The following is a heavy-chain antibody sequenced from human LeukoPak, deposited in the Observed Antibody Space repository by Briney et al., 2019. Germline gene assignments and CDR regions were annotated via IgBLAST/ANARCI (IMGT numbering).Heavy chain of an antibody. Sequence: ASVKVSCKASGGTFSSYAISWVRQAPGQGLEWMGGIIPIFGTANYAQKFQGRVTMTRDTSTSTVYMELSSLRSEDTAVYYCASGMGGGGPGLDYYYYMDVWGKGTTVTVSS. J-gene: IGHJ6*03. D-gene: IGHD2-15*01. V-gene: IGHV1-69*05. CDR1: GGTFSSYA. CDR2: IIPIFGTA. CDR3: ASGMGGGGPGLDYYYYMDV.